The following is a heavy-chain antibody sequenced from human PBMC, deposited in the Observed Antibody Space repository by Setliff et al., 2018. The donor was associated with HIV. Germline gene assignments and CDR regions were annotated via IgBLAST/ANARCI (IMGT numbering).Heavy chain of an antibody. Sequence: SETLSLTCAVYGGSLSGYYWSWIRQPPGKGLEWIGEINDSGNINYNPSLKSRVTISLDTSKNQFSLKVSSVTAADTAIYYCARQVGSQYSYWAYYFDSWGQGALVTVSS. J-gene: IGHJ4*02. CDR1: GGSLSGYY. CDR2: INDSGNI. CDR3: ARQVGSQYSYWAYYFDS. V-gene: IGHV4-34*01. D-gene: IGHD5-18*01.